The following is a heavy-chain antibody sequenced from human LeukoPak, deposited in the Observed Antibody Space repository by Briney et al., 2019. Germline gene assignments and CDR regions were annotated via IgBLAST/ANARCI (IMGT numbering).Heavy chain of an antibody. J-gene: IGHJ5*02. CDR1: GYTFTSYG. CDR3: ARDQFSSYYDFWSGYYSWFDP. V-gene: IGHV1-2*02. Sequence: ASVKVSCKASGYTFTSYGISWVRQAPGQGLEWMGWINPNSGGTNYAQKFQGRVTMTRDTSISTAYMELSRLRSDDTAVYYCARDQFSSYYDFWSGYYSWFDPWGQGTLVTVSS. D-gene: IGHD3-3*01. CDR2: INPNSGGT.